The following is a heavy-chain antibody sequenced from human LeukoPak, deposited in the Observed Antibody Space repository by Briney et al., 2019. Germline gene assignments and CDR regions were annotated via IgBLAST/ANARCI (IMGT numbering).Heavy chain of an antibody. V-gene: IGHV3-30-3*01. Sequence: GRSLRLSCAASGFTFSIYAIHCVRQAPGKGLEWVADISYDGSNKYYADSVKGRFTITRDNFKNTLYLQINSLRAEDTGVYYCARDAPITMVRGVIRYYGMDVWGQATTVTVSS. J-gene: IGHJ6*02. CDR3: ARDAPITMVRGVIRYYGMDV. D-gene: IGHD3-10*01. CDR2: ISYDGSNK. CDR1: GFTFSIYA.